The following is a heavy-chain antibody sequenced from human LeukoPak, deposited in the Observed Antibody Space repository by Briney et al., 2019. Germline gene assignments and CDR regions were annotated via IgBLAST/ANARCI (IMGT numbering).Heavy chain of an antibody. J-gene: IGHJ4*02. Sequence: GGSLRLSCAASGFTFSSYSMNWVRQAPGKGLDWVALISYDGNNKDYNDSVKGRFTISRDNSNNILYLQMTGLRGEDTAVYYCARGTSWYRLDSWGQGTLVTVSS. V-gene: IGHV3-30*03. CDR2: ISYDGNNK. CDR1: GFTFSSYS. D-gene: IGHD6-13*01. CDR3: ARGTSWYRLDS.